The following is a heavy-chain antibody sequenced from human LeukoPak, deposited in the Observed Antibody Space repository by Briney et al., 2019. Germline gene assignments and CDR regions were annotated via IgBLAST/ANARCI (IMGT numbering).Heavy chain of an antibody. J-gene: IGHJ4*02. Sequence: SGPTLVNPTQTLTLTCTCSGFSLITNGMCVSWIRQPPGKALEWLTRIDWDDDKYYSTSLRTRLTISKDTSKNQVILTMTNMDPVDTATYYCARINYDRSKGFDYWGQGTLVTVSS. CDR1: GFSLITNGMC. CDR3: ARINYDRSKGFDY. D-gene: IGHD3-22*01. CDR2: IDWDDDK. V-gene: IGHV2-70*11.